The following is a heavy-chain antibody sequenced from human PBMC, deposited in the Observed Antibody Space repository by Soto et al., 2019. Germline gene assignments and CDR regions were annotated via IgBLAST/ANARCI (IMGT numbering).Heavy chain of an antibody. D-gene: IGHD6-13*01. CDR2: ISWNSGSI. CDR1: GFTFDDYA. J-gene: IGHJ6*02. CDR3: AKDISLYSSRTYGMDV. Sequence: GGSLRLSCAASGFTFDDYAMHWVRQAPGKGLEWVSGISWNSGSIGYADSVKGRFTISRDNAKNSLYLQMNSLRAEDTALYYCAKDISLYSSRTYGMDVWGQGTTVTVCS. V-gene: IGHV3-9*01.